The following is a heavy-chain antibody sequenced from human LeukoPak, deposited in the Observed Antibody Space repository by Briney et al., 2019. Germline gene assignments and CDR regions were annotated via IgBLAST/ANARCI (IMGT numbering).Heavy chain of an antibody. CDR2: IKPDGSEK. CDR1: GFTFSGYS. D-gene: IGHD3-9*01. Sequence: GGSLRLSCAASGFTFSGYSMSWVRQAPGKGLEWVANIKPDGSEKYYVNSLKGRFIISRDNGKNSLYLQMNSLRAEDTAVYYCARPFSVHFDWDYWGQGTLVTVSS. V-gene: IGHV3-7*01. CDR3: ARPFSVHFDWDY. J-gene: IGHJ4*02.